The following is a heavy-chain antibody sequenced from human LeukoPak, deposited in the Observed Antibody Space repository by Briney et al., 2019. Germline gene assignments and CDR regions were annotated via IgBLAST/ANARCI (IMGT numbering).Heavy chain of an antibody. V-gene: IGHV3-30*02. CDR2: IRYDGSNK. CDR1: GFTFSSYG. D-gene: IGHD6-6*01. CDR3: AKDLISSSSIFDY. Sequence: PGGSLRLSCAASGFTFSSYGMHWVRQAPGKGLEWVAFIRYDGSNKYYADSVKARFTISRDNSKNTLYLQMNSLRAEDTAVYYCAKDLISSSSIFDYWGQGTLVTVSS. J-gene: IGHJ4*02.